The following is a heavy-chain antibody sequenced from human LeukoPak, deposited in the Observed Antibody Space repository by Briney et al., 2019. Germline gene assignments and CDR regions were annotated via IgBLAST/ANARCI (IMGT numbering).Heavy chain of an antibody. D-gene: IGHD2-21*01. CDR3: VREYSGGHFDY. Sequence: ASVKVSCKASGYTFTTYFIHWMRQSPGQGLEWVGVINPSAGSTNYAQKFQGRVTMTRDTSTSTVYMDLCSLRSEDTAIYYCVREYSGGHFDYWGQGTLVTVSS. V-gene: IGHV1-46*01. CDR1: GYTFTTYF. CDR2: INPSAGST. J-gene: IGHJ4*02.